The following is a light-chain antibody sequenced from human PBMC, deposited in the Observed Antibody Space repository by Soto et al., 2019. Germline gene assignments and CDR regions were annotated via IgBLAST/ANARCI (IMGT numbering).Light chain of an antibody. Sequence: DIQMTQSPSSLSASVGDRVTITFRASQDINSYLAWYQQKPGKAPKFLIFDAFNLETGVPSRFSGSGSGTDFTFTISNLQPEDVATYYCQQYDKLPLTFGGGTKVDIK. V-gene: IGKV1-33*01. CDR3: QQYDKLPLT. CDR1: QDINSY. J-gene: IGKJ4*01. CDR2: DAF.